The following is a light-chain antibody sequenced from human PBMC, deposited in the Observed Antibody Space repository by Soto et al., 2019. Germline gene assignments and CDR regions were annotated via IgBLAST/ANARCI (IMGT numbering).Light chain of an antibody. V-gene: IGKV3-15*01. Sequence: EIVMTQSPATLSVSPGERATLSCRASQSVSSNLAWYQQKPGQAPRLLIYDASTRATGIPARISGSGSGTESTLTISSLQSEDFALYYCLQYSYWPRTFGQGTKVDIK. CDR1: QSVSSN. J-gene: IGKJ1*01. CDR3: LQYSYWPRT. CDR2: DAS.